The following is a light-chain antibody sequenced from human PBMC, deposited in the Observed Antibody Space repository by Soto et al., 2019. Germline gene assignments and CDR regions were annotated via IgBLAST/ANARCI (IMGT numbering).Light chain of an antibody. CDR2: DVT. CDR3: SSYTTRGTLV. J-gene: IGLJ2*01. V-gene: IGLV2-14*01. CDR1: SSDVGAYDF. Sequence: QSALTQPAPVSGSPGQSITISCTGTSSDVGAYDFVSWYQHYPGKAPKLVTFDVTHRPPGISDRFSGSKSANTASLTISGLQAEDEAFYYCSSYTTRGTLVFGGGTKLTVL.